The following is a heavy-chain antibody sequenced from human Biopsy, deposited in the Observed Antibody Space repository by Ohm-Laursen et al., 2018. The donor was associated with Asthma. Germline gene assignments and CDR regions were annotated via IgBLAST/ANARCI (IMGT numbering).Heavy chain of an antibody. V-gene: IGHV1-69*13. CDR1: GDSLGSFINYA. J-gene: IGHJ6*02. CDR2: LIPVLGTA. D-gene: IGHD5-12*01. CDR3: ARGYSGTDRIVYYYSGMEV. Sequence: VASVKVSCNASGDSLGSFINYAISWVRQAPRQGLEWMGGLIPVLGTADYAPMFEGRVTITADESTSTAYLELTSLRFEDTAVYYCARGYSGTDRIVYYYSGMEVWGQGTTVTVSS.